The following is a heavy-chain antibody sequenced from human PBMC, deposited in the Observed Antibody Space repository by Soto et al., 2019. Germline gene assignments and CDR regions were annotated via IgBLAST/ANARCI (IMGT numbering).Heavy chain of an antibody. CDR2: VSPIGTP. J-gene: IGHJ6*02. CDR3: ARDRGSYGMDV. CDR1: GDSVSGGYY. Sequence: QVQLQESGPGLVKPSQTLSLTCTVSGDSVSGGYYWSWVRQRPRKGLEWIGYVSPIGTPYSSPSPNXTVSTSIDTSKNQLSLEVRSVTAADTAVYYCARDRGSYGMDVWGQGTTVTVSS. V-gene: IGHV4-31*01.